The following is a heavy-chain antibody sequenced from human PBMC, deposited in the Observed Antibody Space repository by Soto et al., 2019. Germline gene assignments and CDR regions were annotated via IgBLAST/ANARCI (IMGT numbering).Heavy chain of an antibody. CDR3: ARDRSVTIFGVPFPHDAFDI. V-gene: IGHV3-30-3*01. Sequence: QVQLVESGGGVVQPGRSLRLSCAASGFTFSSYAMHWVRQAPGKGLEWVAVISYDGSNKYYADSVKGRFTISRDNSKNTLYLQMNSLRAEDTAEYYCARDRSVTIFGVPFPHDAFDIWGQGTMVTVSS. CDR2: ISYDGSNK. D-gene: IGHD3-3*01. J-gene: IGHJ3*02. CDR1: GFTFSSYA.